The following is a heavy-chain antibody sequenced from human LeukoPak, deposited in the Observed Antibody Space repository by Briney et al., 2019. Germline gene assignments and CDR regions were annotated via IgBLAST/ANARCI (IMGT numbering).Heavy chain of an antibody. CDR2: ITASGDRT. J-gene: IGHJ4*02. CDR3: ARRDIVVIVSASDY. Sequence: GRSLRLSCTASGFIFSDYVMIWVRQAPGKGLEWVSGITASGDRTYYGDSVKGRFTVSRDNSKNTVYLQMNSLRVDDTAVYYCARRDIVVIVSASDYWGQGTLVTVSS. V-gene: IGHV3-23*01. D-gene: IGHD2-15*01. CDR1: GFIFSDYV.